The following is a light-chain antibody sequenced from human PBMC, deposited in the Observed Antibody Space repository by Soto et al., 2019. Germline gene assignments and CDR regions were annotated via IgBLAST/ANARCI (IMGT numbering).Light chain of an antibody. CDR1: SSNIGAGYD. Sequence: QAVVTQPPSVSGAPGQRVTISCTGSSSNIGAGYDVHWYQQLPGTAPKLLIYGNSNRPSGVPDRFSGSKSGTSASLAITGLQAEDEADYYCQSYDSSLSGNVVFGGVTKLTVL. J-gene: IGLJ2*01. CDR3: QSYDSSLSGNVV. CDR2: GNS. V-gene: IGLV1-40*01.